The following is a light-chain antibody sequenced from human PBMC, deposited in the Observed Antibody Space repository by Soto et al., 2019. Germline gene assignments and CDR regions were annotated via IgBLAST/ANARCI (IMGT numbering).Light chain of an antibody. J-gene: IGKJ5*01. CDR3: PQYKSRYT. CDR2: DAS. CDR1: QSVSSY. Sequence: EIVLTQAPRTMTLSKGERATLXCRASQSVSSYLAWYQQKPGQAPRLLIYDASNRATGIPARFSGSGSGTEFTLTISSLQPDDFATYYCPQYKSRYTFGQGTRLEIK. V-gene: IGKV3-11*01.